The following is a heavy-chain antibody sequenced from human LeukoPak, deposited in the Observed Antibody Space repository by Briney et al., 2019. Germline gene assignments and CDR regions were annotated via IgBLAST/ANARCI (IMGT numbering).Heavy chain of an antibody. V-gene: IGHV3-48*01. Sequence: GGSLRLSCAASGFTFTIFGLNWVRQAPGKVPEWVSYIDARSGITYYADSVQGRFTISRDNAQESVFLQMNSLRADDTAVYYCARTYDFERGPPGDAFDNWGPGTLVTVSS. CDR3: ARTYDFERGPPGDAFDN. CDR2: IDARSGIT. CDR1: GFTFTIFG. J-gene: IGHJ3*02. D-gene: IGHD3/OR15-3a*01.